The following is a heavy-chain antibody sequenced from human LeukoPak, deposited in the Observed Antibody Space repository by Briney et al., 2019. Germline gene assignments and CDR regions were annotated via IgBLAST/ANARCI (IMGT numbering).Heavy chain of an antibody. Sequence: PGGSLRLSCAASGFTFSRYRMNWVRQAPGPGLEWVSAITDSSTSTYCADSVKGRFTISRHNSKNTLYLQMNSLRAEDTAVYYCAKGSSSSRPYYFDYWGQGTLVTVSS. CDR2: ITDSSTST. D-gene: IGHD6-13*01. J-gene: IGHJ4*02. CDR1: GFTFSRYR. V-gene: IGHV3-23*01. CDR3: AKGSSSSRPYYFDY.